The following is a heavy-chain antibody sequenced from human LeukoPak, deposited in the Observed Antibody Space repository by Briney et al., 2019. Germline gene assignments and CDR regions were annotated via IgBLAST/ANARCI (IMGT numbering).Heavy chain of an antibody. J-gene: IGHJ3*02. CDR2: IFYSGST. V-gene: IGHV4-39*07. CDR1: GGSISSSSYY. D-gene: IGHD5-12*01. CDR3: AKSNGYSLVDI. Sequence: SETLSLTCTVSGGSISSSSYYWGWIRQPPGKGLEWVGNIFYSGSTYYSPSLRSRVTISLDTSRNQFSLKLNSVTAADTAVYNCAKSNGYSLVDIWGQRTMVTVSS.